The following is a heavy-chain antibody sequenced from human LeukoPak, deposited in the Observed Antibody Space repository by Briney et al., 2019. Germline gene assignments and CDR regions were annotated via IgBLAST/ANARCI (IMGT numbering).Heavy chain of an antibody. J-gene: IGHJ3*02. CDR2: IIPILGIA. CDR3: ARLHSSSWYHDAFDI. Sequence: ASVKVSCKASGGTFSSYAISWVRQAPGQGLEWMGRIIPILGIANYAQKFQGRVTMTRDTSTSTVYMELSSLRSEDTAVYYCARLHSSSWYHDAFDIWGQGTMVTVSS. V-gene: IGHV1-69*04. CDR1: GGTFSSYA. D-gene: IGHD6-13*01.